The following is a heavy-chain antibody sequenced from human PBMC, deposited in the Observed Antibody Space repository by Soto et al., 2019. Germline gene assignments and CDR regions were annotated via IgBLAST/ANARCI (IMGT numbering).Heavy chain of an antibody. CDR3: ARESTIGYHFDY. CDR2: IYSGGST. CDR1: GFTVSSNY. D-gene: IGHD5-12*01. J-gene: IGHJ4*02. V-gene: IGHV3-66*01. Sequence: GGSLRLSCAASGFTVSSNYMSWVRQAPGKGLEWVSVIYSGGSTYYADSVKGRFTISRDNSKNTLYLQMNSLRAEDTAVYYCARESTIGYHFDYWGQGTLVTVSS.